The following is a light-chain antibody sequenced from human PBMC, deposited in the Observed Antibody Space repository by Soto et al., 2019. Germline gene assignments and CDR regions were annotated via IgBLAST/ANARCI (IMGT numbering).Light chain of an antibody. CDR2: GAS. Sequence: EIVLTQSPGTLSLSPGERATLSCRASQSVSSSYLAWYQQKPGQAPRLLIYGASSRATGITDRFSGSGSGTDFTLTISRLEPEYFAVYYCQQYGSSPRSFGQGTKVEIK. CDR1: QSVSSSY. V-gene: IGKV3-20*01. CDR3: QQYGSSPRS. J-gene: IGKJ1*01.